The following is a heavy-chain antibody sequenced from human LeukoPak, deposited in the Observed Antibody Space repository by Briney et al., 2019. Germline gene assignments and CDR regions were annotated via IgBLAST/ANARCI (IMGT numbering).Heavy chain of an antibody. CDR2: IYSGGTT. Sequence: RGSLRLSCAGSGFTVSSNYMNWVRQAPGKGLEWVSVIYSGGTTYYPGSVQGRFTISRDNSKNTLYLQMNSLRAEDTAVYYCARDNGDSSSDDYWGQGTLVTVSS. V-gene: IGHV3-66*01. D-gene: IGHD6-13*01. CDR3: ARDNGDSSSDDY. J-gene: IGHJ4*02. CDR1: GFTVSSNY.